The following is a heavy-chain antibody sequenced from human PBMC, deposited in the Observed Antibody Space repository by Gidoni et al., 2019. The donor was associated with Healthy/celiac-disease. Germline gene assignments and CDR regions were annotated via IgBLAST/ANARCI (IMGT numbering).Heavy chain of an antibody. J-gene: IGHJ6*02. Sequence: VQLVESGGGLVKLGGSLRLSCAASGFTFSSYCMIWVRQAPGKGLAWVASISSSSSYIDYADSVKGRFTISRDNAKNSLYLQMNSLRAEDTAVYYCARVSYYDILTGYYTGYYYGMDVWGQGTTGTVSS. D-gene: IGHD3-9*01. CDR2: ISSSSSYI. CDR3: ARVSYYDILTGYYTGYYYGMDV. CDR1: GFTFSSYC. V-gene: IGHV3-21*01.